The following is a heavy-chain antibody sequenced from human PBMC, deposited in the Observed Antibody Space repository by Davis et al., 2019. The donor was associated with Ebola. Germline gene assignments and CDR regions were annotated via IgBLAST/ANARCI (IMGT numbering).Heavy chain of an antibody. CDR2: IRYDGRNS. V-gene: IGHV3-30*02. CDR3: ATRGYGGNSVHQ. CDR1: GFTFNMYG. D-gene: IGHD4-23*01. J-gene: IGHJ1*01. Sequence: GGSLRLSCAASGFTFNMYGMHWVRQAPGKGLEWVAFIRYDGRNSYYADSVKGRFTTSRDNPKNTLYLHINSLRPEDTAVYYCATRGYGGNSVHQWGQGTLVTVSS.